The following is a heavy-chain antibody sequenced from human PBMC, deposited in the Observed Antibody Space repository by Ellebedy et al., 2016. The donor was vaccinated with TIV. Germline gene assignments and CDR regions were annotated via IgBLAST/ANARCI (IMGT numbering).Heavy chain of an antibody. Sequence: PGGSLRLSCAASGFTFSSYTMSWVRQAPGKGLEWVSSIVGTGSTFYVDSVKGRFASSRDNTKNTLFLQMNSLRAEDTAVSYCAKGDGIPSFDNWGQGTLVTVSS. V-gene: IGHV3-23*01. J-gene: IGHJ4*02. D-gene: IGHD1-26*01. CDR2: IVGTGST. CDR1: GFTFSSYT. CDR3: AKGDGIPSFDN.